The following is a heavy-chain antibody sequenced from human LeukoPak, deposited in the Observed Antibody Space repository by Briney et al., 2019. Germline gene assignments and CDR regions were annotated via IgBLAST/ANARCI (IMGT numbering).Heavy chain of an antibody. D-gene: IGHD3-22*01. V-gene: IGHV3-11*04. Sequence: GGSLRLSCAASGFTFSDYYMSWIRQAPGKGLEWVSYISSSGSTIYYADSVKGRFTISRDNSKNTLYLQMGSLRAEDMAVYYCARSLAYYYDSSGYQGVFDYWGQGTLVTVSS. CDR3: ARSLAYYYDSSGYQGVFDY. CDR2: ISSSGSTI. J-gene: IGHJ4*02. CDR1: GFTFSDYY.